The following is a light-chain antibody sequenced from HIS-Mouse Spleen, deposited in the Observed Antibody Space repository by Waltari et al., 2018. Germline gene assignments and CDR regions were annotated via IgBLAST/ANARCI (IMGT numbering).Light chain of an antibody. CDR3: YSTDSSGNHRV. J-gene: IGLJ2*01. CDR1: ALPKTY. V-gene: IGLV3-10*01. Sequence: SYELTQRPSVSVSPGQTARLTCSGDALPKTYAYWYQQKSGQAPVLVIYEDSKRPSGIPERFSGSSSGTMATLTISGAQVEDEADYYCYSTDSSGNHRVFGGGTKLTVL. CDR2: EDS.